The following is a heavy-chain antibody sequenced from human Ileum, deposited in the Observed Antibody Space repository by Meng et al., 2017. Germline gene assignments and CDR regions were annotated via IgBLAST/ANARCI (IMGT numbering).Heavy chain of an antibody. D-gene: IGHD3-22*01. Sequence: QVQLQESGPGLVKPSQTLSLTCTVSGGSISSGDYYWSWIRQPPGKGLEWIGYIYYSGSTYYNPSLKSRLTISVDTSKNQFSLKLSSVTAADTAVYFCARDRDSSGYYPYWGQGTLVTVSS. CDR2: IYYSGST. J-gene: IGHJ4*02. CDR3: ARDRDSSGYYPY. CDR1: GGSISSGDYY. V-gene: IGHV4-30-4*01.